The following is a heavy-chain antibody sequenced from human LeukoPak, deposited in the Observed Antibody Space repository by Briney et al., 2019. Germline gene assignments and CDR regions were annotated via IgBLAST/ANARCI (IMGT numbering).Heavy chain of an antibody. Sequence: PSETLSLICTVSGGSTSSSSYYWGWIRQPPGKGLEWIGSIYYSGSTYYNPSLKSRVTISVDTSKNQFSLKLSSVTAADTAVYYCARHLFCTNGVCYGHYYYGMDVWGQGTTVTVSS. D-gene: IGHD2-8*01. CDR2: IYYSGST. CDR3: ARHLFCTNGVCYGHYYYGMDV. V-gene: IGHV4-39*01. CDR1: GGSTSSSSYY. J-gene: IGHJ6*02.